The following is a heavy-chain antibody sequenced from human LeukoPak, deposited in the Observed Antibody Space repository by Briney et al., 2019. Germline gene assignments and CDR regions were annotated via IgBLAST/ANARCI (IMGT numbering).Heavy chain of an antibody. CDR3: ARRDGYNYNWFDP. CDR1: GFTFSRYH. V-gene: IGHV3-48*04. Sequence: PGGSRRLSCAASGFTFSRYHMNWVRQAPRKGLEWVSYISNSGSTIYYADSVKGRFTISRDNAKNSLYLQMNSLRAEDTAVYYCARRDGYNYNWFDPWGQGTLVTVSS. CDR2: ISNSGSTI. J-gene: IGHJ5*02. D-gene: IGHD5-24*01.